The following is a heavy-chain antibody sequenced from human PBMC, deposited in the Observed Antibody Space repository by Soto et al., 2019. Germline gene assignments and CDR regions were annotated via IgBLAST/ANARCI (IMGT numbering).Heavy chain of an antibody. CDR2: IYHSGST. CDR1: GGSISSSNW. V-gene: IGHV4-4*02. Sequence: PSETLSLTCAVSGGSISSSNWWSWVRQPPGKGLEWIGEIYHSGSTYYNPSLKSRVTISVDTSKNQFSLKLSSVTAADTAVYYCARWGASIAARRGVYYYYGMDVWGQGTTVTVSS. D-gene: IGHD6-6*01. J-gene: IGHJ6*02. CDR3: ARWGASIAARRGVYYYYGMDV.